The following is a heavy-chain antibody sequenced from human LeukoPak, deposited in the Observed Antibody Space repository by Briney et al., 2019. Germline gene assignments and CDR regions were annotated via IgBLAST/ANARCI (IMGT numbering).Heavy chain of an antibody. Sequence: IGSMYQTGSSYYSPSLKSRVTISLDTSKNQISLKLTFVTAADTAFYFCARENVVAQGTFDYWGQGALVTVSS. D-gene: IGHD2-21*01. V-gene: IGHV4-38-2*02. CDR2: MYQTGSS. CDR3: ARENVVAQGTFDY. J-gene: IGHJ4*02.